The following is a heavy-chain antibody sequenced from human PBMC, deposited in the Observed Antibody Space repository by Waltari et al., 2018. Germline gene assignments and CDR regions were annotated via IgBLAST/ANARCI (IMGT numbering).Heavy chain of an antibody. V-gene: IGHV4-38-2*02. CDR3: ARGSVMAHFDY. CDR1: GYFISRGYY. J-gene: IGHJ4*02. D-gene: IGHD2-21*01. CDR2: IYQTGNT. Sequence: QVHLQESGPGLVKASETLSLTCNVPGYFISRGYYWGWIRQPPGKGLEWIGTIYQTGNTYYNPSLKSRVTISVGTSKTQFSLQVRSVTAADTAVYYCARGSVMAHFDYWGQGTLVTVSS.